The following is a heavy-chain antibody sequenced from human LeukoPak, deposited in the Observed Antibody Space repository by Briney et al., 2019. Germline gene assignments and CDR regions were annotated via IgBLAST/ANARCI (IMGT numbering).Heavy chain of an antibody. D-gene: IGHD3-22*01. CDR1: GNIFTSYG. CDR3: ATEGHSSGYYYVAH. J-gene: IGHJ5*02. V-gene: IGHV1-18*01. CDR2: ISRYNGNT. Sequence: GASVNVSCKASGNIFTSYGITWVRQAPGQGLEWMGWISRYNGNTNYLPSLQGRLTMTTDTATNTAYMELRGLRSDDTAVYYCATEGHSSGYYYVAHWGQGTLVTVSS.